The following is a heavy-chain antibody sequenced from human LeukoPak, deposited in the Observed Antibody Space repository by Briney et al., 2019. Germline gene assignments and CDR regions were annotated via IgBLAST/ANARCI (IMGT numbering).Heavy chain of an antibody. CDR3: AKDLSY. CDR1: GFTFDEYA. Sequence: GRSLRLSCAASGFTFDEYAMHSVRQAPGKGLEWVSGISWNSGSIGYADSVKGRFTISRDNAKNSLYLQMNSLRAEDTALYYCAKDLSYWGQGTLVTVSS. CDR2: ISWNSGSI. V-gene: IGHV3-9*01. J-gene: IGHJ4*02.